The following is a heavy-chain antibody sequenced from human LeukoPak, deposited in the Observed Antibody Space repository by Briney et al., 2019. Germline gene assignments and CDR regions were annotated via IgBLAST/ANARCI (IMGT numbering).Heavy chain of an antibody. CDR2: IIPIFGTA. CDR1: GGTFSSYA. J-gene: IGHJ6*03. V-gene: IGHV1-69*05. CDR3: ARGPPDILTGYDYYYYMDV. D-gene: IGHD3-9*01. Sequence: ASVKVSCKASGGTFSSYAISWVRQAPGQGLEWMGGIIPIFGTANYAQKFQGRVTITTDESTSTAYMELSSLRSEDTAVYYCARGPPDILTGYDYYYYMDVWGKGTTVTVSS.